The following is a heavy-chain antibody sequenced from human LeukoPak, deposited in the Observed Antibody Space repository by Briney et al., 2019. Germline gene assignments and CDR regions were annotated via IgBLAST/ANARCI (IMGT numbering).Heavy chain of an antibody. V-gene: IGHV3-21*01. CDR3: ARERELLRNDAFDI. Sequence: PGGSLRLSCAASGFTFSSYSMNWVRQAPGKGLEWVSSISSSSSYIYYADSVKGRFTISRDNAKNSLYLQMNSLRAEDTAVYYCARERELLRNDAFDIWGQGTMVTVSS. J-gene: IGHJ3*02. CDR2: ISSSSSYI. CDR1: GFTFSSYS. D-gene: IGHD1-26*01.